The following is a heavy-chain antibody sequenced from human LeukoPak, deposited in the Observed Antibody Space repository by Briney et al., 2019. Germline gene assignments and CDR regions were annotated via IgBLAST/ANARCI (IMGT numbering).Heavy chain of an antibody. Sequence: ASVKVSCKASRYTFTKHYMHWVRQAPGQGLEWMGIINPSGGSTSYAQKFQGRVTMTRDTSTSTVYMELSSLRSEDTAVYYCARERRGHAPVWLDPWGQGTLVTVSS. CDR2: INPSGGST. CDR1: RYTFTKHY. J-gene: IGHJ5*02. CDR3: ARERRGHAPVWLDP. V-gene: IGHV1-46*01. D-gene: IGHD6-25*01.